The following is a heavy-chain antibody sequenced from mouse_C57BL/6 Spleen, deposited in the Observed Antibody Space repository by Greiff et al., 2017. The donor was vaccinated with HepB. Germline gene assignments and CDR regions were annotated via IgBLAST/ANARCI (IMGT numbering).Heavy chain of an antibody. J-gene: IGHJ2*01. D-gene: IGHD2-3*01. Sequence: VQLKQSGGGLVKPGGSLKLSCAASGFTFSDYGMHWVRQAPEKGLEWVAYISSGSSTIYYADTVKGRFTIARDNAKNTLFLQMTSLRSEDTAMYYGARVGDGYYPPSFVYWGQGTTLTVSS. CDR1: GFTFSDYG. CDR2: ISSGSSTI. V-gene: IGHV5-17*01. CDR3: ARVGDGYYPPSFVY.